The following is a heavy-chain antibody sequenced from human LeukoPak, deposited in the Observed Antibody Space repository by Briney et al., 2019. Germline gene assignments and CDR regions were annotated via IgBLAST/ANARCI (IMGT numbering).Heavy chain of an antibody. D-gene: IGHD3-10*01. CDR2: TYYRSKWYS. V-gene: IGHV6-1*01. J-gene: IGHJ4*02. CDR1: GDSVSSNTAA. CDR3: ARAVDIPFTRGMDY. Sequence: SQTLSLTCAISGDSVSSNTAAWTWVRQSPSRGLEWLGRTYYRSKWYSEYAVSVRSRISINPDTSTNQFSLHLTSVTPEDTAVYYCARAVDIPFTRGMDYWGQGTLVTVSS.